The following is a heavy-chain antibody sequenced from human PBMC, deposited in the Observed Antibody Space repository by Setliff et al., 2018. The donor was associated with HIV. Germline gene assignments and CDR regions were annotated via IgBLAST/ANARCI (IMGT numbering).Heavy chain of an antibody. CDR2: IYPDDSDI. Sequence: PGESPKISCKALDYTFTTYWIAWVRQMPGEGLEWMGIIYPDDSDIRYNPSFQNQITISADKSIATAYLQLNNLKASDTATYYCARNLGYDSRGYHPLGYWGQGTLVTVS. V-gene: IGHV5-51*01. D-gene: IGHD3-22*01. J-gene: IGHJ4*02. CDR3: ARNLGYDSRGYHPLGY. CDR1: DYTFTTYW.